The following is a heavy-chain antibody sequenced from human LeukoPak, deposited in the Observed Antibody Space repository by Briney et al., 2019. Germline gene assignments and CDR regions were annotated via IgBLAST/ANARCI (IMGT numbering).Heavy chain of an antibody. J-gene: IGHJ3*02. CDR2: ISYDGSNK. Sequence: GGSLRLSCAASGFTFGSYGMHWVRQAPGKGLEWVAVISYDGSNKYYADSVKGRFTISRDNSKNTLYLQMNSLRAEDTAVYYCAKEGTGDAFDIWGQGTMVTVSS. V-gene: IGHV3-30*18. CDR3: AKEGTGDAFDI. CDR1: GFTFGSYG. D-gene: IGHD7-27*01.